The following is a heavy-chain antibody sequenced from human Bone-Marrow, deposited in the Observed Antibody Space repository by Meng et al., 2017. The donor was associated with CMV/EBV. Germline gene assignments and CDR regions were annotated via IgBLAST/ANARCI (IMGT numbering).Heavy chain of an antibody. V-gene: IGHV3-48*03. CDR1: GFTFSTYE. CDR2: ISSSGSTI. CDR3: ARRSRYYSGSYLDY. J-gene: IGHJ4*02. Sequence: GESLKISCVASGFTFSTYEMNWVRQAPGKGLEWVSYISSSGSTIYYADSVKGRFTISRDNAKNSLYLQMNSLRAEDTAVYYCARRSRYYSGSYLDYWGQGALVTVSS. D-gene: IGHD6-19*01.